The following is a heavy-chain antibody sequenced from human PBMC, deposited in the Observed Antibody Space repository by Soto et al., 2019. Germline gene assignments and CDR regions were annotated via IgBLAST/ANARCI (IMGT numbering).Heavy chain of an antibody. CDR2: ISPQGGST. D-gene: IGHD2-21*01. J-gene: IGHJ4*02. CDR1: GFAFSSYA. CDR3: VNMMIARGAFDF. V-gene: IGHV3-64D*06. Sequence: GGSLRLSCSASGFAFSSYAMRWVRQTPGKGLEYVSAISPQGGSTYYADSVKGRFTISRDDSKNTVYLQMSSLRPDDTAVYYCVNMMIARGAFDFWGQGTLVTVSS.